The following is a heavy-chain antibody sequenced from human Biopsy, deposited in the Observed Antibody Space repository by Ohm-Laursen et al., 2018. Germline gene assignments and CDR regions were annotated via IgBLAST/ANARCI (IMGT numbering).Heavy chain of an antibody. CDR2: IFYRGST. V-gene: IGHV4-39*01. Sequence: SETLSLTCTVSGGSISNNNYYWGWIRKPPGKGLEWIGSIFYRGSTHYKQSLKSRVKISVDTSKKQFSLKLNSVTAADTAVYYCARDYDTSGYYYVSWGQGTLVTVSS. J-gene: IGHJ5*02. CDR3: ARDYDTSGYYYVS. D-gene: IGHD3-22*01. CDR1: GGSISNNNYY.